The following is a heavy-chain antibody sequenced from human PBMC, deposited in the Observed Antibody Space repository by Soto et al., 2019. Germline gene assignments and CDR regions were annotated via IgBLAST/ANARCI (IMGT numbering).Heavy chain of an antibody. CDR3: AVSRLYGNFDYHRDGFNL. D-gene: IGHD3-16*01. CDR1: GFTFSSYT. J-gene: IGHJ3*01. V-gene: IGHV3-23*01. Sequence: GSLRLSCEASGFTFSSYTMNWVRQAPGKGLEWVSGVSGVGSDKFYADSVKGRFTISRDNSINLLFLQMNDLRAEDTAVYFCAVSRLYGNFDYHRDGFNLWAQGTMVIVS. CDR2: VSGVGSDK.